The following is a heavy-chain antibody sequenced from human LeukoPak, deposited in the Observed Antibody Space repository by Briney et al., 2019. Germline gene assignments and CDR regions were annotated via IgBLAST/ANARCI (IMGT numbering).Heavy chain of an antibody. D-gene: IGHD3-22*01. J-gene: IGHJ4*02. CDR2: INPSGGST. V-gene: IGHV1-46*01. Sequence: GASVKVSCKASGYTFTSYYMHWVRQAPGQGLEWMGIINPSGGSTSYAQKFQGRVTMTRDMSTSTVYMELSRLRSDDTAVYYCARRSSPWLLLPYYWGQGTLVTVSS. CDR3: ARRSSPWLLLPYY. CDR1: GYTFTSYY.